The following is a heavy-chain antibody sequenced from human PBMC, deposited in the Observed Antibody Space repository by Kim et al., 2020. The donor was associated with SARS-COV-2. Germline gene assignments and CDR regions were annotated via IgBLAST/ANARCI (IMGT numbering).Heavy chain of an antibody. V-gene: IGHV3-23*01. D-gene: IGHD5-12*01. CDR1: GFTFSSYA. Sequence: GGSLRLSCAASGFTFSSYAMSWVRQAPGKGLEWVSGISASGAATYYPDSVKGRFTISRDNSKNTLYLQMNSLRAEDTAVYYCAKGRDGLHFDYWGQGTLVTVSS. CDR2: ISASGAAT. J-gene: IGHJ4*02. CDR3: AKGRDGLHFDY.